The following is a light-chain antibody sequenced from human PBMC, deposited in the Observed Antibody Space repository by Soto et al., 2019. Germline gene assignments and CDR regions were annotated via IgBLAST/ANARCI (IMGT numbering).Light chain of an antibody. V-gene: IGKV4-1*01. Sequence: DIVMTKSPDSLAVSLGERATINCKSSQSVLYSSNNKNYLAWYQQKPGQPPKLLIYWASTRESGVPDRFSGSGSGTDFTLTISSLQAEDVAVYYCQQYYSTPFTFCPGTKVDIK. CDR3: QQYYSTPFT. J-gene: IGKJ3*01. CDR1: QSVLYSSNNKNY. CDR2: WAS.